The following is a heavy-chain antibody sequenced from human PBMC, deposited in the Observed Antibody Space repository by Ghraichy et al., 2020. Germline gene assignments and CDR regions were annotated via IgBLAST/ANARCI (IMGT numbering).Heavy chain of an antibody. J-gene: IGHJ3*02. V-gene: IGHV1-8*01. CDR1: GYTFTSYD. Sequence: ASVKVSCKASGYTFTSYDINWVRQATGQGLEWIGWMTPNSDNTGYAQKFQGRVTMTWDTSISPAYMELSGLTSEATAVYYCARNGLNLYSYGRGGDAFYIWGQGTMVTVSS. CDR2: MTPNSDNT. D-gene: IGHD5-18*01. CDR3: ARNGLNLYSYGRGGDAFYI.